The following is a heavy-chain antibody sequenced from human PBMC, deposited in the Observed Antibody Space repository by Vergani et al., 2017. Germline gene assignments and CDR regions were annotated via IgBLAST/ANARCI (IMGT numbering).Heavy chain of an antibody. CDR3: ARSQGDYWYFDL. D-gene: IGHD2-21*01. J-gene: IGHJ2*01. CDR2: IHNRGKS. CDR1: GYSIGSGFY. V-gene: IGHV4-38-2*01. Sequence: QVRLEESGPGLVKPLETLPLTCSVSGYSIGSGFYWAWVRQSPGEGLQWLTSIHNRGKSYHNPSLKSRVSVSLDPSKNRFSLNLTAVTATDTAVYYCARSQGDYWYFDLWGHGSLVTVSS.